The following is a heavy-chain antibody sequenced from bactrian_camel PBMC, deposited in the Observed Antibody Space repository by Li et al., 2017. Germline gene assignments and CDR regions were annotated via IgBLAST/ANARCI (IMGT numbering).Heavy chain of an antibody. CDR1: RHPYSKYC. V-gene: IGHV3S55*01. D-gene: IGHD7*01. CDR3: AACGGTRYTRYSFTY. J-gene: IGHJ4*01. CDR2: IGSDGVK. Sequence: QVQLVESGGGSVQTGGHLRLSCVVSRHPYSKYCMGWFRQAPGKERELVAGIGSDGVKTYADSVKGRFTISKDDDENALYLEMNSLKPEDSAVYICAACGGTRYTRYSFTYWGEGTQVTVS.